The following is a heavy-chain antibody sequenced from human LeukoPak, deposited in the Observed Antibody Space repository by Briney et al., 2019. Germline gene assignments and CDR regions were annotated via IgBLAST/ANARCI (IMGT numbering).Heavy chain of an antibody. CDR1: GYSFTSYW. CDR3: ARRLPGLAAGGNWFDP. V-gene: IGHV5-51*01. Sequence: GESLKTSCKGSGYSFTSYWIGWVRQMPGKGLEWMGIIYPGDSDTRYSPSFQGQVTISADKSISTAYLQWSSLKASDTAMYYCARRLPGLAAGGNWFDPWGQGTLVTLSS. D-gene: IGHD3/OR15-3a*01. CDR2: IYPGDSDT. J-gene: IGHJ5*02.